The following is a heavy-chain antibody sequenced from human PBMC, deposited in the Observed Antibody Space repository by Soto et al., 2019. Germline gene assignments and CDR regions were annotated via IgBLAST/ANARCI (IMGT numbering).Heavy chain of an antibody. V-gene: IGHV1-69*02. CDR3: ATNYGSGSTHFDY. J-gene: IGHJ4*02. Sequence: QVQLVQSGAEVKKPGSPVRVSCTASGDTFNFYTISWVRQVPGQGPEWMGRLIPMLGMSNYAQKFQGRVTSMADKSTSTVYMNLSGLTSEDTAVYYCATNYGSGSTHFDYWGQGTLVTVSS. CDR2: LIPMLGMS. CDR1: GDTFNFYT. D-gene: IGHD3-10*01.